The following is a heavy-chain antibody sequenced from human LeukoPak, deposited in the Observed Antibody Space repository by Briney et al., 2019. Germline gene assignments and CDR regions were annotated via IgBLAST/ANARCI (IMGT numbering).Heavy chain of an antibody. Sequence: SETLSLTCAVYGGSSSGYYWSWIRQPPGKGLEWIGEINHSGSTNYKSSLKSRVTISVDTSKNQFSLKLSSVTAAHTAVYYCARGRIVVVTAIGAFDIWGQGTMVTVSS. CDR3: ARGRIVVVTAIGAFDI. CDR1: GGSSSGYY. V-gene: IGHV4-34*01. D-gene: IGHD2-21*02. J-gene: IGHJ3*02. CDR2: INHSGST.